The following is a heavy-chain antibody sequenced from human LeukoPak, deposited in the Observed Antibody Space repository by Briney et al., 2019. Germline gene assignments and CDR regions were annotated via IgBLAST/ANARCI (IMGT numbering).Heavy chain of an antibody. CDR3: AKLPVAGLYFDY. CDR2: ISGSGGST. Sequence: GGSLRLSCAASGFTFSSHWMSWVHQAPGKGLEWISAISGSGGSTYYVDSVKGRFTISRDNSKNTLYLQMNSLRVEDTAVYYCAKLPVAGLYFDYWGQGTLVTVSS. D-gene: IGHD6-19*01. J-gene: IGHJ4*02. V-gene: IGHV3-23*01. CDR1: GFTFSSHW.